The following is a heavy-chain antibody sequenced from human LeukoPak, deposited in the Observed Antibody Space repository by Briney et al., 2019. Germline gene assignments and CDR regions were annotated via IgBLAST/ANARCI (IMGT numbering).Heavy chain of an antibody. V-gene: IGHV3-48*03. Sequence: PGGSLRLSCAVSGFTFSSYEVNWVRQAPGKGLEWVSYISSSGSTIYYADSVKGRFTISRDNAKNSLYLQMNSLRAEDTAVYYCAREGAGNGFDIWGQGTMVTVSS. CDR3: AREGAGNGFDI. J-gene: IGHJ3*02. D-gene: IGHD1-26*01. CDR1: GFTFSSYE. CDR2: ISSSGSTI.